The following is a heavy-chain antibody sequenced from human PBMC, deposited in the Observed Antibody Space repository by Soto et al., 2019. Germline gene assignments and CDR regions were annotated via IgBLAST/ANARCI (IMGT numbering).Heavy chain of an antibody. CDR1: GGSISSGGYY. V-gene: IGHV4-31*03. CDR2: IYYSGRT. CDR3: AREGGIVGATAADY. Sequence: QVQLQESGPGLVKPSQTLSLTCTVSGGSISSGGYYWSWIRQHPGKGLEWIGYIYYSGRTYYNPFLKSRVTISVDTSKNQFSLKLSFVTAADTAVYYCAREGGIVGATAADYWGQGTLVTVSS. D-gene: IGHD1-26*01. J-gene: IGHJ4*02.